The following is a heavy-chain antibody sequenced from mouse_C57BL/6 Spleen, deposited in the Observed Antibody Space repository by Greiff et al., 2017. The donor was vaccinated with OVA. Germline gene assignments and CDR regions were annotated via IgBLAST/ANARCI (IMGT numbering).Heavy chain of an antibody. V-gene: IGHV1-64*01. D-gene: IGHD6-1*01. CDR1: GYTFTSYW. CDR3: ARASDWYFDV. Sequence: VQLQQPGAELVKPGASVKLSCKASGYTFTSYWMHWVKQRPGQGLEWIGMIHPNRGSTNYNEKFKSKATLTVDKSSSTAYMQLSSLTSEDSAVYYCARASDWYFDVWGTGTTVTVSS. CDR2: IHPNRGST. J-gene: IGHJ1*03.